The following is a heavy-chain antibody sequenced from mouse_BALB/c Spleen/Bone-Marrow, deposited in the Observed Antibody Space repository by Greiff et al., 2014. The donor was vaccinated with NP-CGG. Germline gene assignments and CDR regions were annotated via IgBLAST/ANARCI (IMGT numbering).Heavy chain of an antibody. CDR2: ISSGSSTI. J-gene: IGHJ4*01. D-gene: IGHD2-4*01. CDR3: ARARSTMITTGAMDY. CDR1: GFTFSRSG. Sequence: EVKLVESGGGLVQPGGSRKLSCAASGFTFSRSGMHWVRQAPEKGLEWVAYISSGSSTIYYADTMKGRFTISRDNPKNTLFLQMTSLRSEDTAMCYCARARSTMITTGAMDYWGQGTSVTVSS. V-gene: IGHV5-17*02.